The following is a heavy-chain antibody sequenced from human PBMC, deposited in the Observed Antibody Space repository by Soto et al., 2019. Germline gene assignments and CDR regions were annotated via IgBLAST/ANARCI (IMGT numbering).Heavy chain of an antibody. Sequence: ASVKVSCKASGYTFTSYDINWVRQATGQGHEWMGWMNPNSGNTGYAQKFQGRVTMTRNTSISTAYMELSSLRSEDTAVYYCARGRTYCSSTSCLYYFDYWGQGTLVTVSS. V-gene: IGHV1-8*01. D-gene: IGHD2-2*01. CDR3: ARGRTYCSSTSCLYYFDY. CDR2: MNPNSGNT. J-gene: IGHJ4*02. CDR1: GYTFTSYD.